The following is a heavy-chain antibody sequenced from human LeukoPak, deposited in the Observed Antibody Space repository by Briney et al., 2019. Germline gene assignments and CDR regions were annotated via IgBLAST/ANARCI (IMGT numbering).Heavy chain of an antibody. D-gene: IGHD5-18*01. CDR3: SKLNSSGDY. CDR1: GFTFSNHG. Sequence: PGGSLRLSCAVSGFTFSNHGMSWVRQAPGKGLEWVSTISGNGVSTYYADSVKGRFTISRDNSKNMVYLQMDSLRAEDTAAYYCSKLNSSGDYWGQGTLVTISS. J-gene: IGHJ4*02. CDR2: ISGNGVST. V-gene: IGHV3-23*01.